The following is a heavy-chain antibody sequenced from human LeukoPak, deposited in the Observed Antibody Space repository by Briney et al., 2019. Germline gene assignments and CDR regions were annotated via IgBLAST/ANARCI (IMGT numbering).Heavy chain of an antibody. V-gene: IGHV1-2*02. Sequence: ASVTVSCTASGYTFTGYYMNWVRQAPGQGLEWMGWINPNSGGTNYAQKFQGRVTITRDNSISTAYMELDRLRSDVTGVYYCARSLLSLRGSYDILPGYYPEYYFDYWGQGTLVTVSS. J-gene: IGHJ4*02. CDR2: INPNSGGT. D-gene: IGHD3-9*01. CDR1: GYTFTGYY. CDR3: ARSLLSLRGSYDILPGYYPEYYFDY.